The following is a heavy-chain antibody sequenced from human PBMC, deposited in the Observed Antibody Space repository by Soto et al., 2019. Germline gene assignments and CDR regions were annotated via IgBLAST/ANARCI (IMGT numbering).Heavy chain of an antibody. Sequence: QVQLVESGGGVVQPGRSLRLSCAASGFTFSSYGMHWVRQAPGKGLEWVAVIWYDGSNKYYADSVKGRFTISRYNSKNTLYLQMNSLRAEDTAVYYCARALTTVTPFDYWGQGTLVTVSS. D-gene: IGHD4-17*01. CDR3: ARALTTVTPFDY. CDR1: GFTFSSYG. V-gene: IGHV3-33*01. J-gene: IGHJ4*02. CDR2: IWYDGSNK.